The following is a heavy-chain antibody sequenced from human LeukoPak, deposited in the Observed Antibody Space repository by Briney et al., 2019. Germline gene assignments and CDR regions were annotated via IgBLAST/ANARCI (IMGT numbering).Heavy chain of an antibody. D-gene: IGHD3-10*01. J-gene: IGHJ5*02. CDR3: ARDGSGSSYNWFDP. Sequence: GGSLRLSCAASGFTVSNNYMSWVRQAPGKGLEWVSVIYSAGSMFYADSVKGRFTISRDNSNNTVYLQMNSLRAEDTAVYYCARDGSGSSYNWFDPWGQGTLVTVSS. V-gene: IGHV3-66*01. CDR1: GFTVSNNY. CDR2: IYSAGSM.